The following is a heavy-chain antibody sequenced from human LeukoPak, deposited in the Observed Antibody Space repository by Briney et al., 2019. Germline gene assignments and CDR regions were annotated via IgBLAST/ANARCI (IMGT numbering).Heavy chain of an antibody. CDR2: IYYSGST. CDR3: ARQGAAGTEYFDY. D-gene: IGHD6-13*01. CDR1: GGSISSYY. Sequence: SETLSLTCTVSGGSISSYYWSWIRQPPGKGLEWIGYIYYSGSTNYNPSLKSRVTISVDTSKNQFSLKLSSVTAADTAVYYCARQGAAGTEYFDYWGQETLVTVSS. V-gene: IGHV4-59*08. J-gene: IGHJ4*02.